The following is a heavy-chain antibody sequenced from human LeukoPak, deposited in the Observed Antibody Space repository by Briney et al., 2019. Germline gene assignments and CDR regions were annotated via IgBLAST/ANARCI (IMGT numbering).Heavy chain of an antibody. CDR2: ISGSGGST. CDR1: GFTFSSYA. J-gene: IGHJ6*03. CDR3: AKDGDIVVVPAAWGYYMDV. D-gene: IGHD2-2*01. Sequence: PGGSLRLSCAASGFTFSSYAMSWVRQAPGKGLEWVSAISGSGGSTYYADSVKGRFTISRDNSKNTLYLQMNSLRAEDTAVYYCAKDGDIVVVPAAWGYYMDVWGKGTTVTVSS. V-gene: IGHV3-23*01.